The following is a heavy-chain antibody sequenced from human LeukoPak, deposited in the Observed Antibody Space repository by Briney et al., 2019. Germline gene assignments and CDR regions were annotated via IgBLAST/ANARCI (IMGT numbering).Heavy chain of an antibody. V-gene: IGHV3-11*05. J-gene: IGHJ1*01. Sequence: GGSLRLSCAASGFTFSDYYMTWIRYAPGKGLEWVSYISSTSSNRNYADSVKGRFTISRDNAKNSLYLQMNSLRAKDTAVYYCARVGLGYCSGGSCSAEYFQHWGQGTLVTVSS. D-gene: IGHD2-15*01. CDR1: GFTFSDYY. CDR3: ARVGLGYCSGGSCSAEYFQH. CDR2: ISSTSSNR.